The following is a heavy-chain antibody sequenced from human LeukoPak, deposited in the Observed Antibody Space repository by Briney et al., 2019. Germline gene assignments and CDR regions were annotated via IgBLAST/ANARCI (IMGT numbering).Heavy chain of an antibody. CDR3: ARDSKGYRYGYRGGYYDYYYMDA. CDR2: ISNRWSTM. J-gene: IGHJ6*03. CDR1: VVTFSSFD. Sequence: GGSLRLSCAASVVTFSSFDMNWVRQAPGKGGEWLSYISNRWSTMYYADSVRGRVTFSRDNAKNSLYLQMNRLRAEDKGVYYCARDSKGYRYGYRGGYYDYYYMDAWGKGPTVTVS. V-gene: IGHV3-48*03. D-gene: IGHD5-18*01.